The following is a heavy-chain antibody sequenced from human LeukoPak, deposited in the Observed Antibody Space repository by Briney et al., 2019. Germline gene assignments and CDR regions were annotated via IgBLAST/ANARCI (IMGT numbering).Heavy chain of an antibody. CDR1: GGSLSGYY. CDR2: INHSGST. CDR3: ATGWSNCSGGSCYSTRVVKPYGMAG. D-gene: IGHD2-15*01. Sequence: SETLSLTCAVYGGSLSGYYWSWIRQPPGKGLEWIGEINHSGSTNYNPSLQSPVTISVDTYKNQFSLKLSSVTAGATAVYYCATGWSNCSGGSCYSTRVVKPYGMAGGSKGSTATVSS. V-gene: IGHV4-34*01. J-gene: IGHJ6*04.